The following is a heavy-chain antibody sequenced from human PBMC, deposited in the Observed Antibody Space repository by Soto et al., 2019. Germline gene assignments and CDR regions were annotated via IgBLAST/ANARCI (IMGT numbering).Heavy chain of an antibody. CDR1: GGSISSGDYY. CDR2: IYYSGST. J-gene: IGHJ6*02. D-gene: IGHD2-15*01. Sequence: QVQLQESGPGLVKPSQTLSLTCTVSGGSISSGDYYWSWIRQPPGKGLEWIGYIYYSGSTYYNPSLKSRVTISVDTAKNQFSLKLSSVTAADTAVYYCARVGHCSGCSCYQGMDVWGQGTTVTVSS. V-gene: IGHV4-30-4*01. CDR3: ARVGHCSGCSCYQGMDV.